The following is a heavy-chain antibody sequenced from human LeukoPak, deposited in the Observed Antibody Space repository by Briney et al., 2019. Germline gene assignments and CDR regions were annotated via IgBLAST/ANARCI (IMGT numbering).Heavy chain of an antibody. J-gene: IGHJ3*02. V-gene: IGHV1-18*01. D-gene: IGHD3-22*01. CDR1: GYTFTSYG. Sequence: ASVNVSCKASGYTFTSYGISWVRQALGQGLEWMGWISAYNGNTNYAQKLQGRVTMTTDTSTSTAYMELRSLRSDDTAVYYCAREEYYYDSSGYLFDIWGQGTMVTVSS. CDR3: AREEYYYDSSGYLFDI. CDR2: ISAYNGNT.